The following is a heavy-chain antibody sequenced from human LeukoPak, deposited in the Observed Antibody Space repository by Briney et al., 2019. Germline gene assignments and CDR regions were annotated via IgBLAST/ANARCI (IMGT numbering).Heavy chain of an antibody. J-gene: IGHJ5*02. D-gene: IGHD2-15*01. CDR3: ARGPRWSVSFSTNWFDP. CDR1: GFTFSSYG. V-gene: IGHV3-33*01. CDR2: IWYDGSNK. Sequence: GRSLRLSCAASGFTFSSYGMHWVRQAPGKGLEWVAVIWYDGSNKYYADSVKGRFTISRDNSKNTLDLQMNSLRAEDTAVYYCARGPRWSVSFSTNWFDPWGQGTLVTVSS.